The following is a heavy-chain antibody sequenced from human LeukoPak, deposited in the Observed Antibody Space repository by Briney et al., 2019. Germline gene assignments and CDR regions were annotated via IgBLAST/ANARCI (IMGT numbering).Heavy chain of an antibody. CDR3: ARLTYYYDSSGDTRDY. CDR2: ISGSGGST. D-gene: IGHD3-22*01. J-gene: IGHJ4*02. CDR1: GFTFSSYA. Sequence: PGGSLRLSCAASGFTFSSYAMSWVRQAPGKGLEWVSAISGSGGSTYYADSVKGRFTISRDNSKNTLYLQMNSLRAEDTAVYYCARLTYYYDSSGDTRDYWGQGTLVTVSS. V-gene: IGHV3-23*01.